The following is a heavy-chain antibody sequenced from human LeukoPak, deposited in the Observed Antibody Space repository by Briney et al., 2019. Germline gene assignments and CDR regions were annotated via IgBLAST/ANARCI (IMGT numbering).Heavy chain of an antibody. D-gene: IGHD6-6*01. Sequence: SETLSLTCTVSGGSISSSSYYWSWIRQPPGKGLEWIGYIYTSGSTNYNPSLKSRVIISVDTSKNQFSLKLSSVTAADTAVYYCARLGGIAARNFGYYYYYYMDVWGKGTTVTVSS. J-gene: IGHJ6*03. CDR3: ARLGGIAARNFGYYYYYYMDV. CDR1: GGSISSSSYY. CDR2: IYTSGST. V-gene: IGHV4-61*05.